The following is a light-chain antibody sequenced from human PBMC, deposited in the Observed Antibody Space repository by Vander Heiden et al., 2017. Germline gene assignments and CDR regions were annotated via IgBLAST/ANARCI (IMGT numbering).Light chain of an antibody. V-gene: IGKV1-39*01. Sequence: IQLTQSPSSLSASVGDRVTITCRASQTVIKYLNWYQQKPGKAPKLLIHGASSLQSGVPSRCSGSGSGTDFTLTITTLQPEDFATYYCQQSYKTPRTFGPGTKVEIK. CDR2: GAS. CDR3: QQSYKTPRT. CDR1: QTVIKY. J-gene: IGKJ1*01.